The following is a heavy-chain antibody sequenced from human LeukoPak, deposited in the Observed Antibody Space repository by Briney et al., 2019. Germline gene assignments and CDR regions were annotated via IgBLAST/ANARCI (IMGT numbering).Heavy chain of an antibody. V-gene: IGHV3-11*03. CDR3: ASSSGMVRGVMGYVY. Sequence: PGGSLRLSCAASGFTFSNYYMSWVRQAPGKGLEWVSHIASSGSHTIYADSVKGRFTISRDDAKNSLYLQMDSLTVEDTAVYYCASSSGMVRGVMGYVYWGQGTLVTVSS. CDR2: IASSGSHT. D-gene: IGHD3-10*01. J-gene: IGHJ4*02. CDR1: GFTFSNYY.